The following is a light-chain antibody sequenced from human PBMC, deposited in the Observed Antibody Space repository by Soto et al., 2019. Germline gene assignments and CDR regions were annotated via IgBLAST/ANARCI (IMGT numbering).Light chain of an antibody. CDR2: GTS. J-gene: IGKJ1*01. CDR3: QQYGSSSWT. V-gene: IGKV3-20*01. Sequence: EIVLTQSPGTLSLSPGERATLSCRASQSVSSSYLAWYQQKTGQAPRLLIYGTSSRATAIPDRFSGSGSGTDCTLTISRLAPEDFAVYYCQQYGSSSWTFGQGTKVDIK. CDR1: QSVSSSY.